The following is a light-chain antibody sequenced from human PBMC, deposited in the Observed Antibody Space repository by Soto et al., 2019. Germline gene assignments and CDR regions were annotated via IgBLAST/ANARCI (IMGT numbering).Light chain of an antibody. CDR1: QSVSSN. V-gene: IGKV3-15*01. CDR2: GAS. CDR3: KQYNNWPPKT. J-gene: IGKJ1*01. Sequence: EIVMTQSPANLSVSPGEGDTLXCRASQSVSSNLAWYQQKPGQAPRLLIYGASTRATAILARLSGSGSGKEFTLIISSLQSEDFAVYYCKQYNNWPPKTFGQGTKVDIK.